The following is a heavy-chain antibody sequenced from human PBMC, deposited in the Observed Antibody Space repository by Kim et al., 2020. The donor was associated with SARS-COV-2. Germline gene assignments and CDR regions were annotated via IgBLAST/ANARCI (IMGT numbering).Heavy chain of an antibody. CDR2: IYYSGST. D-gene: IGHD4-4*01. CDR3: ASRHDKRTTLHWYFDL. J-gene: IGHJ2*01. CDR1: GGSISSGGYY. V-gene: IGHV4-31*03. Sequence: SETLSLTCTVSGGSISSGGYYWSWIRQHPGKGLEWIGYIYYSGSTYYNPSLKSRVTISVDTSKNQFSLKLSSVTAADTAVYYCASRHDKRTTLHWYFDLWGRGTLVTVSS.